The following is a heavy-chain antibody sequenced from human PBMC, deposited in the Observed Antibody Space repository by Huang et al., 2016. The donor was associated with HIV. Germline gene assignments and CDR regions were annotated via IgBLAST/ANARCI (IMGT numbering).Heavy chain of an antibody. CDR2: IYWDDDT. V-gene: IGHV2-5*02. CDR1: GFSLDTSGGA. D-gene: IGHD6-19*01. CDR3: AYQWTGLDR. Sequence: QITLKESGPTLVKPTQTLTLTCSVSGFSLDTSGGAVGWVRQPPGEALEWLGLIYWDDDTRFSPSLGGRLRLTKDTSKNQVVLTMTNMDPADTATYFCAYQWTGLDRWGQGILVTVTS. J-gene: IGHJ4*02.